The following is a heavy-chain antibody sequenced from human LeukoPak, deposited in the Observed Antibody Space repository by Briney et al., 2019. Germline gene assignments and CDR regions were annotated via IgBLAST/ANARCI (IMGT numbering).Heavy chain of an antibody. J-gene: IGHJ4*02. V-gene: IGHV3-11*03. CDR1: GFTFSDHY. D-gene: IGHD2-2*01. CDR2: ISSGSTYT. Sequence: GGSLRLSCEVSGFTFSDHYMSWIRQAPGKRLEWVSYISSGSTYTNYADSVEGRFTISRDNAKNSLYLQMNSLRAEDTAVYYCAKRGSTSYHFDSWGQGTLVTVSS. CDR3: AKRGSTSYHFDS.